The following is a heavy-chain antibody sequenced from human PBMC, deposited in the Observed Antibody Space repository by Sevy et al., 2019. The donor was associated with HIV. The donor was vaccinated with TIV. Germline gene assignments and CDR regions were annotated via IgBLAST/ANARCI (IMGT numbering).Heavy chain of an antibody. J-gene: IGHJ4*02. V-gene: IGHV3-7*01. CDR3: ARDDGNYYFHY. D-gene: IGHD1-7*01. Sequence: GGSLRLSCAASGFTFSKYWMGWVRQAPGKGLEWVTKIRQNAVKKYNVDFVKGRFTISRDNAKNSLYLQMNSLRAEDTAVYFCARDDGNYYFHYWGQGTLVTVSS. CDR2: IRQNAVKK. CDR1: GFTFSKYW.